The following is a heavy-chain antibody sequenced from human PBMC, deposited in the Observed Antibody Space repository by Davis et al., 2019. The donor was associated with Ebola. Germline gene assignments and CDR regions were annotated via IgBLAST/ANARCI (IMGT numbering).Heavy chain of an antibody. Sequence: GESLKISCAASGFTVSSNYMSWVRQAPGKGLEWVSVIYSGGSTYYADSVKGRFTISRDNSKNTLYLQMNSLRAEDTAVYYCARVDFWTDAFDIWGQGTMVTVSS. CDR1: GFTVSSNY. D-gene: IGHD3-3*01. J-gene: IGHJ3*02. CDR3: ARVDFWTDAFDI. V-gene: IGHV3-53*01. CDR2: IYSGGST.